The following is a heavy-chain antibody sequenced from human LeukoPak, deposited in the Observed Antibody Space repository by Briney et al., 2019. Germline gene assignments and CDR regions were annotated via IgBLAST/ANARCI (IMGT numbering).Heavy chain of an antibody. CDR2: IYYSGTT. D-gene: IGHD3-16*01. CDR1: GGSISSFY. J-gene: IGHJ3*02. V-gene: IGHV4-59*08. Sequence: NSSETLSLTCTVSGGSISSFYWSWIRQPPGKGLEWIGYIYYSGTTKYSPSLKSRVIISVDTSKNQFSLSLSSVTAADTAIYYCAKHRELWSAPAPFDIWGQGTMVTVSS. CDR3: AKHRELWSAPAPFDI.